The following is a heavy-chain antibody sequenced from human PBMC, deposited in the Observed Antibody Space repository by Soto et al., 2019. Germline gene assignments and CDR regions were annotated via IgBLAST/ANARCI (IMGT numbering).Heavy chain of an antibody. CDR3: ARDRSSGGSRNWFDP. J-gene: IGHJ5*02. V-gene: IGHV1-18*01. CDR2: ISAYNGNT. CDR1: GYTFTSYG. Sequence: QVQLVQSGAEVKKPGASVKVSCKASGYTFTSYGISWVRQAPGQGLEWMGWISAYNGNTNYAQKLHGSVTTTADSSRSTAYMERRGLRSDDTAVYYCARDRSSGGSRNWFDPWGQGTLVTVSS. D-gene: IGHD2-15*01.